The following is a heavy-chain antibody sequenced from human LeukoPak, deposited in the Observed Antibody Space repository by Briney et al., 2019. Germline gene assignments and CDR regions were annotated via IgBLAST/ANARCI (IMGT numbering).Heavy chain of an antibody. V-gene: IGHV4-31*03. J-gene: IGHJ4*02. Sequence: PSETLSLTCTVSGGSISSGDFYWSWVRQHPEKGLEWIGYIYYSGTAYYNPSLKSRVTISVDTSKNQFSLKLSSVTAADTAVYYCAGLAVAGPYYFDYWGQGTLVTVSS. CDR2: IYYSGTA. D-gene: IGHD6-19*01. CDR3: AGLAVAGPYYFDY. CDR1: GGSISSGDFY.